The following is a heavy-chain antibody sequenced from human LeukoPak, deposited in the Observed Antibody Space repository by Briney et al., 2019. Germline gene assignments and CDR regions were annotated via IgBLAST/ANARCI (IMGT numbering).Heavy chain of an antibody. V-gene: IGHV4-59*01. D-gene: IGHD6-19*01. CDR2: VFYSGNT. CDR1: GGSINSYY. J-gene: IGHJ4*02. Sequence: SETLSLTCTVSGGSINSYYWSWIRQPPGKGLEWIGYVFYSGNTHYNSSLRSRVTISVDTSKYQFSLKLSSVTAADTAVYYCARGGTSGWANYFDFWGQGILVTVSS. CDR3: ARGGTSGWANYFDF.